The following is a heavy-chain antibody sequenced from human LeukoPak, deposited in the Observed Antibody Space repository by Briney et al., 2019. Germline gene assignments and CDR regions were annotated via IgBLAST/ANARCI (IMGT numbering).Heavy chain of an antibody. CDR1: GGSISSSSYY. CDR2: IYYSGST. CDR3: ARDWIGYCSGGSCSPFDY. V-gene: IGHV4-39*02. Sequence: PSETLSLTCTVSGGSISSSSYYWGWIRQPPGQGLEWIGSIYYSGSTYYNPSLKSRVTISVDTSKNQFSLKLSSVTAADTAVYYCARDWIGYCSGGSCSPFDYWGQGTLVTVSS. J-gene: IGHJ4*02. D-gene: IGHD2-15*01.